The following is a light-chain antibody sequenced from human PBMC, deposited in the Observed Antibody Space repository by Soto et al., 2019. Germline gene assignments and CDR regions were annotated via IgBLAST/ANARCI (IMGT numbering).Light chain of an antibody. CDR1: SSDIGAGYR. Sequence: QSVLTQPPSVSGAPGERVTISCTGSSSDIGAGYRVRWYQQVPGTAPKLLIYDNTNRPSGVSVRFSGSKSGTSASLAISGLQAEDEADYYCQSFDKYLSAVVFGGGTKVTFL. J-gene: IGLJ2*01. V-gene: IGLV1-40*01. CDR2: DNT. CDR3: QSFDKYLSAVV.